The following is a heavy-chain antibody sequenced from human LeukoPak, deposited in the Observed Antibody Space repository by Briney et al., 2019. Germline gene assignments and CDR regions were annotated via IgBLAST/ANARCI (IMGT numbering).Heavy chain of an antibody. CDR3: ARELKGAFDY. V-gene: IGHV3-66*01. CDR1: GFTFSSYA. J-gene: IGHJ4*02. CDR2: IYSGGST. Sequence: GGSLRLSCAASGFTFSSYAMSWVRQAPGKGLEWVSVIYSGGSTYYADSVKGRFTISRDNSKNTLYLQMNSLRAEDTAVYYCARELKGAFDYWGQGTLVTVSS. D-gene: IGHD1-26*01.